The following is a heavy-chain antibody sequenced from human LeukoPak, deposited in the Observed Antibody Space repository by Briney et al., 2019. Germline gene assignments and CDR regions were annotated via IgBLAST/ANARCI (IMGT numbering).Heavy chain of an antibody. CDR3: STVARAQYGFDY. CDR2: ISYDGSNK. J-gene: IGHJ4*02. V-gene: IGHV3-30-3*01. D-gene: IGHD5-12*01. Sequence: GGSLRLSCAASGFTFSSYAMRWVRQAPGKGLEWVAVISYDGSNKYYADSVKGRFTISRDNSKNTLYLQMNSLRAEDTAVYYCSTVARAQYGFDYWGQGTLVTVSS. CDR1: GFTFSSYA.